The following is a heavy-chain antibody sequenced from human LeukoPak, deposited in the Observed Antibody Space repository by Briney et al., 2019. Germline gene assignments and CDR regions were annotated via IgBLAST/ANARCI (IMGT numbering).Heavy chain of an antibody. J-gene: IGHJ3*02. CDR1: GFTFGTYA. CDR3: AKDGLTIFGVINDAFDI. CDR2: ISASGGTT. V-gene: IGHV3-23*01. Sequence: DPGGSLRLSCAVSGFTFGTYAMSWVRQAPGKGLEWASTISASGGTTYYADSVKGRFTISRDDFKNTLYLQMNTLRAEDTALYYCAKDGLTIFGVINDAFDIWGQGTMVTVSS. D-gene: IGHD3-3*01.